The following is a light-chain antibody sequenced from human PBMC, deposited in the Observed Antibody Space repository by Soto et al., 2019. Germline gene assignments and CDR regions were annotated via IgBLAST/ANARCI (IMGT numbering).Light chain of an antibody. CDR1: SSDIGGYNF. V-gene: IGLV2-14*03. Sequence: QSALTQPASMSGSPGQSITISCTGTSSDIGGYNFVSWYQRHPGKGPKLLIFDVNFWPSGVSNRFSGSKTENTASLTISGLQPEDEADYYCSSYTTADTVIFGGGTKLTVL. CDR2: DVN. J-gene: IGLJ2*01. CDR3: SSYTTADTVI.